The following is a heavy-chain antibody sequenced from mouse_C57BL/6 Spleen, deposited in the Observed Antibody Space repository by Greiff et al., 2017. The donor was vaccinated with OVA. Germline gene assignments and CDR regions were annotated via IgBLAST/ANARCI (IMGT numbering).Heavy chain of an antibody. CDR3: TSHYDYDIGAMDY. CDR1: GFTFSSYA. J-gene: IGHJ4*01. D-gene: IGHD2-4*01. Sequence: EVMLVESGEGLVKPGGSLKLSCAASGFTFSSYAMSWVRQTPEKRLEWVAYISSGGDYIYYADTVKGRFTISRDNARNTLYLQMSSLKSEDPAMYYCTSHYDYDIGAMDYWGQGTSVTVSS. V-gene: IGHV5-9-1*02. CDR2: ISSGGDYI.